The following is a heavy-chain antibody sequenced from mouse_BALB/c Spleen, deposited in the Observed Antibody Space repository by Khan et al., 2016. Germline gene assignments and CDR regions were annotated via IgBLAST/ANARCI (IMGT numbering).Heavy chain of an antibody. V-gene: IGHV3-2*02. CDR2: IRYSGST. Sequence: EVQLQESGPGLVKPSQSLSLTCTVTGYSITSDYAWNWIRQFPGNKLEWMGYIRYSGSTTYNPPPTSRISITRDTSKNQLFLQLYSVTTEDTATYYCTSAPTATRYFDVWGAGTTVTVSA. J-gene: IGHJ1*01. D-gene: IGHD1-2*01. CDR1: GYSITSDYA. CDR3: TSAPTATRYFDV.